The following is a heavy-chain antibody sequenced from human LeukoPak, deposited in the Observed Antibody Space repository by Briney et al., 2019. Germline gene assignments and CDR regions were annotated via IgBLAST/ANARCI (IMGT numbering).Heavy chain of an antibody. J-gene: IGHJ4*02. D-gene: IGHD1-1*01. CDR1: GITFGDYG. Sequence: GGSLRLSCTASGITFGDYGVSWFRQAPGKGLEWIGFIRSKTYGGTTEDAASVRGRFTLSRDDSKNIVYLEMNILRAEDTAVYYCSTDYWRLGLDYWGQGTLVTVSS. CDR2: IRSKTYGGTT. V-gene: IGHV3-49*03. CDR3: STDYWRLGLDY.